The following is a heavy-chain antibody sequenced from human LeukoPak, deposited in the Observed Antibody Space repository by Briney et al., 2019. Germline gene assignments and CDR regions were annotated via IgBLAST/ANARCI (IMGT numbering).Heavy chain of an antibody. V-gene: IGHV3-30-3*01. J-gene: IGHJ4*02. D-gene: IGHD3-10*01. CDR1: GFTFSSYA. CDR2: TSNDGSNK. CDR3: ASAPRDYYFGSGSMGSYFDY. Sequence: GRSLRLSCAASGFTFSSYAMHWVRQAPGKGLEWVAVTSNDGSNKYYADSVKGRFTISRDNSKNTQYVQMNSLRAEDTAVYYCASAPRDYYFGSGSMGSYFDYWGQGTLVTVSS.